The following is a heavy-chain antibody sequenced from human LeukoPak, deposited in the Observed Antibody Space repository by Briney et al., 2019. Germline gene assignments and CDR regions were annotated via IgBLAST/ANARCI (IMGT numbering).Heavy chain of an antibody. D-gene: IGHD6-19*01. CDR2: IYYSGST. CDR3: ARAVAVDRYFDL. J-gene: IGHJ2*01. Sequence: SSETLSLTCTVSGGSISSGGYYWSWIRQRPEKGLEWIGYIYYSGSTYYTPYLKSRGTISVDTSKIQFSLKLSSVTAADTAVYYCARAVAVDRYFDLWGRGTLVTVSS. V-gene: IGHV4-31*03. CDR1: GGSISSGGYY.